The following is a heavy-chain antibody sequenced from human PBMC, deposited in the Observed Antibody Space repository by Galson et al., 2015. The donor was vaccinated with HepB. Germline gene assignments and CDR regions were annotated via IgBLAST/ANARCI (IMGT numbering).Heavy chain of an antibody. J-gene: IGHJ4*02. CDR2: IYYSGST. Sequence: SETLSLTCTVSGGSISSSYWSWIRQPPGKGLEWIGYIYYSGSTNYNPSLKSRVTISVDTSKNQFSLKLSSVTAADTAVYYCARVPGYSYGYFDYWGQGTLVTVSS. CDR1: GGSISSSY. D-gene: IGHD5-18*01. CDR3: ARVPGYSYGYFDY. V-gene: IGHV4-59*01.